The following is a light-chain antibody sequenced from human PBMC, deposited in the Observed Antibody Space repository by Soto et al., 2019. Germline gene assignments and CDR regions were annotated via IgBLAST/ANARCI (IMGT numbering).Light chain of an antibody. CDR1: QSITNN. CDR3: QQYNDWPPST. J-gene: IGKJ2*01. Sequence: EIVMTQSPATLSVSPGERATLSCRASQSITNNLAWYQQKPGQAPRLIIYGASTRATAIPARFSGSGFGTEFTLTISSLQSEDSAVYYCQQYNDWPPSTFGQGTKVEI. CDR2: GAS. V-gene: IGKV3-15*01.